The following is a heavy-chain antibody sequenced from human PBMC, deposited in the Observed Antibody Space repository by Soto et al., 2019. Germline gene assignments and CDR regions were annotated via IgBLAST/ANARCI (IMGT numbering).Heavy chain of an antibody. Sequence: GRSLRLSCAACGFTFSSYGMHWVRQAPGKGLEWVAVISYDGSNKYYADSVKGRFTISRDNSNNKLYLQMNSLRAEDTAVYYCAKDRSGGYYHVGALDYWGQGTLVTVSS. CDR2: ISYDGSNK. CDR1: GFTFSSYG. V-gene: IGHV3-30*18. D-gene: IGHD3-3*01. CDR3: AKDRSGGYYHVGALDY. J-gene: IGHJ4*02.